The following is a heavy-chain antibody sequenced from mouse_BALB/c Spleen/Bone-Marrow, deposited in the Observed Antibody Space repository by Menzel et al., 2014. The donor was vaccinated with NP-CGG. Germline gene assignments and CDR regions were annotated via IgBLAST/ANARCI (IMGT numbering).Heavy chain of an antibody. D-gene: IGHD1-1*01. CDR3: ASGSSSFAY. V-gene: IGHV1-82*01. CDR1: GYAFXSSW. Sequence: LVESGPELVKPGASVKISCKASGYAFXSSWMNWVKQRPGQGLEWIGRIYPGDGDTNYNGKFKGKATLTADKSSSTAYMQLSSLTSVDSAVYFCASGSSSFAYWGQGTLVTVSA. J-gene: IGHJ3*01. CDR2: IYPGDGDT.